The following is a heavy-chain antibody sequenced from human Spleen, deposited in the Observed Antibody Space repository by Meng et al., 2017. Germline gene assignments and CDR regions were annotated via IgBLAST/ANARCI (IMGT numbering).Heavy chain of an antibody. V-gene: IGHV4-34*01. CDR2: INHSGST. D-gene: IGHD4-11*01. Sequence: HVQLRQGGAGLLKPSETLSLTCGVYGGSFSGYYWSWIRQPPGKGLEWIGEINHSGSTNYNPSLKSRVTISVDASKNQFSLKLCSVTAADTAVYYCARGPTTMAHDFDYWGQGTLVTVSS. CDR3: ARGPTTMAHDFDY. CDR1: GGSFSGYY. J-gene: IGHJ4*02.